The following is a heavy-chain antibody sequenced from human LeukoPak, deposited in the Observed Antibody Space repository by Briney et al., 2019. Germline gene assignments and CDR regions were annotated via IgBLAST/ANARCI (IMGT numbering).Heavy chain of an antibody. D-gene: IGHD3-9*01. Sequence: PSETLSLTCAVYGGSFSGYYWSWIRQPPGKGLEWIGEVNHSGSTNYKPSLKSRVTISVDTSKNQFSLKLSSVTAADTAVYYHARGCIRYFDWLSNRRWGAFDIWGQGTMVTVSS. CDR1: GGSFSGYY. V-gene: IGHV4-34*01. CDR3: ARGCIRYFDWLSNRRWGAFDI. J-gene: IGHJ3*02. CDR2: VNHSGST.